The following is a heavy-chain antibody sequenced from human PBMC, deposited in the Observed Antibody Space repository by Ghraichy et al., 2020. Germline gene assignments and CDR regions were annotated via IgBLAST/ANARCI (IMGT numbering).Heavy chain of an antibody. CDR1: GYNFHSYG. Sequence: ASVKVSCKASGYNFHSYGISWVRQAPGQGLEWMGWINGYNGNADYAQKFKGRVTLTSDTSTTTAYMEVGSLRSDDTAVYYCAVVQGRTMMIVPEYGNFYYYALDVCGQGTTVTVSS. CDR3: AVVQGRTMMIVPEYGNFYYYALDV. J-gene: IGHJ6*02. V-gene: IGHV1-18*01. CDR2: INGYNGNA. D-gene: IGHD3-22*01.